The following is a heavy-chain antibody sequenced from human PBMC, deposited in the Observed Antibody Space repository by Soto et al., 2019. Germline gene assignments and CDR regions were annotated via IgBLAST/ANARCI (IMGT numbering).Heavy chain of an antibody. Sequence: GGSLRLSCVASGFAVSNNYMNWVRQAPGKGLEWVSVVYSGGTTYYADSVRGRFTVSRDDSKNTLFLQMSSLRAEDTAVYYCARAGSPFDSDSSGYWGFDHWGQGTLVTVSS. J-gene: IGHJ4*02. CDR1: GFAVSNNY. CDR2: VYSGGTT. D-gene: IGHD3-22*01. V-gene: IGHV3-53*01. CDR3: ARAGSPFDSDSSGYWGFDH.